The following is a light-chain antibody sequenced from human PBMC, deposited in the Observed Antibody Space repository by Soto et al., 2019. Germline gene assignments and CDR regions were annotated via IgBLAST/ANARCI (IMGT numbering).Light chain of an antibody. J-gene: IGLJ3*02. V-gene: IGLV1-40*01. CDR3: QSYDRSLSGSV. CDR2: SNN. Sequence: QTVVTQPPSVSGAPGQRVTISCTGTSSNIGAGYAVHWYQQLPGSAPKLLISSNNNRPSGVPDRFSGSNSGTSASLAITGLQAEDGADYFCQSYDRSLSGSVFGGGTKLTVL. CDR1: SSNIGAGYA.